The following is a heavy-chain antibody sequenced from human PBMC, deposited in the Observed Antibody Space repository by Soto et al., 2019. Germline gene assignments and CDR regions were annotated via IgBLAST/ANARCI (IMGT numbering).Heavy chain of an antibody. CDR3: ARTRSACSDFHYYSLDV. J-gene: IGHJ6*02. D-gene: IGHD1-26*01. V-gene: IGHV3-30*03. Sequence: QVQLVESGGGVVQPGRSLRLSCAASGFTFNSYGMHWVRQGPGNGLEWVAFISYDSTKTYYADSVKGRFTISRDNSNSALYVQMNSLTGEETAVYYCARTRSACSDFHYYSLDVWGQGTTITVS. CDR1: GFTFNSYG. CDR2: ISYDSTKT.